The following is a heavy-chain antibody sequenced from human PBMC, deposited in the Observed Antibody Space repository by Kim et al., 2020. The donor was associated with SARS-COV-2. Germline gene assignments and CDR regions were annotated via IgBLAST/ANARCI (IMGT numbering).Heavy chain of an antibody. CDR3: ARGGYGGNLYFDY. Sequence: SAQKFQGRGTMTRDTATSTVYMELSSRRSEDTAVYYCARGGYGGNLYFDYWGQGTLVTVSS. J-gene: IGHJ4*02. V-gene: IGHV1-46*01. D-gene: IGHD4-17*01.